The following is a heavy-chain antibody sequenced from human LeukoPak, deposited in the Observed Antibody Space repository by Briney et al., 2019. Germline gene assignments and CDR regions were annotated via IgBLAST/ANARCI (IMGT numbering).Heavy chain of an antibody. J-gene: IGHJ4*02. CDR1: GYTYTNYG. V-gene: IGHV1-18*01. CDR3: ARGSPGDY. Sequence: RVASVKVSCKASGYTYTNYGISWVRQAPGQGLEWMGWINAYNGDTNYAQRLQGRVTMTTDTSTTTAYMELRSLRSDDTAVYYCARGSPGDYWGQGTLVTVSS. CDR2: INAYNGDT.